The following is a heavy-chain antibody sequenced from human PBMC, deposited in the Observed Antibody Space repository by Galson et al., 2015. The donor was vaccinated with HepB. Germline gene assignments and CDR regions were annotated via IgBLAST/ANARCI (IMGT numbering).Heavy chain of an antibody. D-gene: IGHD1-1*01. CDR2: MSDTGINT. CDR3: VKGADSNDDRYDY. J-gene: IGHJ4*02. V-gene: IGHV3-23*01. Sequence: SLRLSCAASRFIFRNYAMTWVRQAPGTGLEWVSGMSDTGINTYYADAVKDRFTISRDNSKEMLYLHMSGLRVEDTATYFCVKGADSNDDRYDYWGQGTLVTVSS. CDR1: RFIFRNYA.